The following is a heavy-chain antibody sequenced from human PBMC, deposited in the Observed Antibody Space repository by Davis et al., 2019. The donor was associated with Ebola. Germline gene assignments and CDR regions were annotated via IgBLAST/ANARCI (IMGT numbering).Heavy chain of an antibody. V-gene: IGHV4-61*02. CDR3: ARDLYYDSSGYYYDY. J-gene: IGHJ4*02. Sequence: PSETLSLTCTVSGAPISSDSSYWSWIRQPAGKGLEWIGLIYTSGTTNYNPSLKSRVTISVDTSKNQFSLKLSSVTAADTAVYYCARDLYYDSSGYYYDYWGQGTLVTVSS. D-gene: IGHD3-22*01. CDR1: GAPISSDSSY. CDR2: IYTSGTT.